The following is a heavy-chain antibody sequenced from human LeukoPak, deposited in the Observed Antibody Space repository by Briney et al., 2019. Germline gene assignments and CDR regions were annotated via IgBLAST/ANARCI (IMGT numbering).Heavy chain of an antibody. CDR3: ARDMLLEWLSLSLYYYYGMDV. D-gene: IGHD3-3*01. CDR1: GFTFSSYG. CDR2: IWYDGSNK. V-gene: IGHV3-33*01. J-gene: IGHJ6*02. Sequence: GGSLRLSCAASGFTFSSYGMPWVRQAPGKGLEWVAVIWYDGSNKYYADSVKGRFTISRDNSKNTLYLQMNSLRAEDTAVYYCARDMLLEWLSLSLYYYYGMDVWGQGTTVTVSS.